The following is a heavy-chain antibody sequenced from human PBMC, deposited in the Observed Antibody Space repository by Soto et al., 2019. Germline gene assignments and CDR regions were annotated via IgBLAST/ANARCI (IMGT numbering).Heavy chain of an antibody. CDR3: TTDISDWNYEIYYYGMDV. J-gene: IGHJ6*02. CDR2: IKSKTDGGTK. Sequence: GGSLRLSCAASGFTFSNAWMNWVRQAPGKGLEWVGRIKSKTDGGTKDYAAPVKGRFTISRDDSKNTLYLQMNSLKTEDTAVYYCTTDISDWNYEIYYYGMDVWGQGTTVTVSS. D-gene: IGHD1-7*01. V-gene: IGHV3-15*07. CDR1: GFTFSNAW.